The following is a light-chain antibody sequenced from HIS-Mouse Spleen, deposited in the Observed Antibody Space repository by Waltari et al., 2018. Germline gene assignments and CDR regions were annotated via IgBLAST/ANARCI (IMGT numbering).Light chain of an antibody. Sequence: SYELTQPPSVSVSPGHTARITCSGDAFPKKSAYWYQQKSGQAPVLVIYEDSKRPSGIPERFSGSSSGTMATLTFSGAQVEDEADYYCYSTDSSGNHRVFGGGTKLTVL. CDR1: AFPKKS. J-gene: IGLJ2*01. CDR3: YSTDSSGNHRV. CDR2: EDS. V-gene: IGLV3-10*01.